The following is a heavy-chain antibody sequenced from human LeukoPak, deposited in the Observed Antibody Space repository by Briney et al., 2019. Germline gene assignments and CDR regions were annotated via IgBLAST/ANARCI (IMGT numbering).Heavy chain of an antibody. CDR1: GFTFNSYD. V-gene: IGHV3-13*04. CDR3: ARRRTGLRSYSDAFDI. J-gene: IGHJ3*02. D-gene: IGHD3-10*01. Sequence: PGGSLRLSCAASGFTFNSYDMHWVRQGTGKGLEWVSAIDVDGGTYYPDSVKGRFTISRENARTSLYLHMNGLRAGDTAVYYCARRRTGLRSYSDAFDIWGQGTTVTVSS. CDR2: IDVDGGT.